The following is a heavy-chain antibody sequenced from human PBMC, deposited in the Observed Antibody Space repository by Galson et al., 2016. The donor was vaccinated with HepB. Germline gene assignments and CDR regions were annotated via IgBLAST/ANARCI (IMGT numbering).Heavy chain of an antibody. CDR2: TYYRSKWYF. D-gene: IGHD1-14*01. Sequence: CAISGDSVSSKTSAWNWIRLSPSRGLEWLGRTYYRSKWYFDYAESLKGRITINPDTSKNQFSLHLNSVTPGDTAISFCARVYGINNNNGIDGWGQGTTVTVSS. CDR1: GDSVSSKTSA. V-gene: IGHV6-1*01. CDR3: ARVYGINNNNGIDG. J-gene: IGHJ6*02.